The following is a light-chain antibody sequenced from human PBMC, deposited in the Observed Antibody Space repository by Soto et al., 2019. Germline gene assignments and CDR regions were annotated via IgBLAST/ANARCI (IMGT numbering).Light chain of an antibody. J-gene: IGKJ1*01. Sequence: EFVLTQSPATLSVSPGERATLSCRASQSVTSNLAWYQQRPGQAPRLLIYGASSRATGIPDRFSGSGSGTEFTLTICRLEPEDLAVYYCQQYGSLSWTFCQGTMVDIK. V-gene: IGKV3-20*01. CDR3: QQYGSLSWT. CDR1: QSVTSN. CDR2: GAS.